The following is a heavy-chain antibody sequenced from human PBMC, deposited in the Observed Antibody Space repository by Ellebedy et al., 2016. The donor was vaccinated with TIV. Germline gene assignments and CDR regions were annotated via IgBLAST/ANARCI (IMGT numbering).Heavy chain of an antibody. V-gene: IGHV3-23*01. D-gene: IGHD2-15*01. CDR1: GYMFNLHA. CDR3: AKDVGDVVSKVPYYMDV. Sequence: GGSLRLXXAASGYMFNLHAMSWVRHAPGTGLEWVSYISAAGDTTYYTDSVRGRFTVSRDNSKSTLYLQMNSLGDGDTALYYCAKDVGDVVSKVPYYMDVWGTGTMVAVSS. J-gene: IGHJ6*03. CDR2: ISAAGDTT.